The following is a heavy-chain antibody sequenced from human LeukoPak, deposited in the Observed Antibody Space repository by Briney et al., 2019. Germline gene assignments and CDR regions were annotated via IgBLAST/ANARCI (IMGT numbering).Heavy chain of an antibody. CDR2: IYSGGST. CDR1: GFTVSSNY. J-gene: IGHJ4*02. V-gene: IGHV3-53*01. D-gene: IGHD5-18*01. CDR3: ARVDTYSYGYDY. Sequence: PGGSLRLSCAASGFTVSSNYMSWVRQAPGKGLEWVSVIYSGGSTYYADSVKGRFTISRDNSKNTLYLQMNSLRAEDTAVYYCARVDTYSYGYDYWGQGTLVTASS.